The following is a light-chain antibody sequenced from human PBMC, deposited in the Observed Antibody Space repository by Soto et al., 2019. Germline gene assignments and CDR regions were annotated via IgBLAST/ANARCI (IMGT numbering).Light chain of an antibody. CDR2: DNN. J-gene: IGLJ3*02. CDR3: GSWDRSLRGGV. CDR1: SSNIGNNH. Sequence: QSVLTQPPSVSAAPGQKVTVSCSGSSSNIGNNHVSWYQHLPGTAPKVLIYDNNKRPSGIPDRFSGSKSATSATLDITGLQTGDEADYYSGSWDRSLRGGVFGGGTKLTVL. V-gene: IGLV1-51*01.